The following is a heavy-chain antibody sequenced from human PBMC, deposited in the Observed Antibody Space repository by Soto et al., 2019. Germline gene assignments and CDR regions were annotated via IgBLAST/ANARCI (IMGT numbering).Heavy chain of an antibody. CDR2: IIPIFGTA. D-gene: IGHD3-22*01. V-gene: IGHV1-69*01. CDR1: GGTFSSYA. J-gene: IGHJ3*02. CDR3: ARDSPTYYYDSSGYSTNAFDI. Sequence: QVQLVQSGAEVQKPGSSVKVSCKASGGTFSSYAISWVRQAPGQGLEWMGGIIPIFGTANYAQKFQGRVTITADESTSTAYMELSSLRSEDTAVYYCARDSPTYYYDSSGYSTNAFDIWGQGTMVTVSS.